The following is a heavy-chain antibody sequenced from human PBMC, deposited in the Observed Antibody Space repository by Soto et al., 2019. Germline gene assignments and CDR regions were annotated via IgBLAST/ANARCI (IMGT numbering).Heavy chain of an antibody. J-gene: IGHJ5*02. CDR3: ARASFSSRAKWFDP. CDR1: GGSFSGYY. CDR2: INHSGST. D-gene: IGHD6-6*01. Sequence: QVQLQQWGAGLLKPSETLSLTCAVYGGSFSGYYWSWIRQPPGKGLEWIGEINHSGSTNYNPSLKSRVTISVDTSKNQFSLDLSSVTAADTAVYYCARASFSSRAKWFDPWGQGTLVTVSS. V-gene: IGHV4-34*01.